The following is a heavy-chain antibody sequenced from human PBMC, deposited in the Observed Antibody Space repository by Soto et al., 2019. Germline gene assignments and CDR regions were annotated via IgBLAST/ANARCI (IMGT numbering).Heavy chain of an antibody. D-gene: IGHD4-17*01. J-gene: IGHJ5*02. Sequence: QVQLVQSGAEVKKPGSSVKVSCKASGGTFSSYAISWVRQAPGQGLEWMGGIIPIFGTANYAQKFQGRVTITADQSTSTAYMERTSLRSEDTAVYYCARCPEYGDYVYWFDPWGQGTLVTVSS. CDR2: IIPIFGTA. CDR1: GGTFSSYA. CDR3: ARCPEYGDYVYWFDP. V-gene: IGHV1-69*01.